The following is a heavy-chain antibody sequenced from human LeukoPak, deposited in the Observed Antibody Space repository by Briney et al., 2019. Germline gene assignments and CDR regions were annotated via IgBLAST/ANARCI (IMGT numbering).Heavy chain of an antibody. CDR2: IYGGDST. CDR3: ATLYGGQRADGY. J-gene: IGHJ4*02. CDR1: GFTFNNYG. Sequence: GRSLRLSCAASGFTFNNYGMHWVRQAPGKGLEWVSSIYGGDSTEYAGSVKGRFTISRDISKNTLYLQMNSLRTEDTAVYYCATLYGGQRADGYWGQGTLVTVSS. D-gene: IGHD2-15*01. V-gene: IGHV3-NL1*01.